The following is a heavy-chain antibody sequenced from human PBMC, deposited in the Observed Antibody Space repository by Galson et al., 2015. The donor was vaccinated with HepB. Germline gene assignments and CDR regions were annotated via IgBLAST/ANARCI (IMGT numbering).Heavy chain of an antibody. CDR1: GFSLSTSGMC. J-gene: IGHJ4*02. CDR3: ARIRDDSSGYRGFDY. V-gene: IGHV2-70*11. D-gene: IGHD3-22*01. Sequence: PALVKPTQTLTLTCTFSGFSLSTSGMCVSWIRQPPGKALEWLARIDWDDDKYYSTSLKTRLTISKDTSKNQVVLTMTNMDPVDTATYYCARIRDDSSGYRGFDYWGQGTLVTVSS. CDR2: IDWDDDK.